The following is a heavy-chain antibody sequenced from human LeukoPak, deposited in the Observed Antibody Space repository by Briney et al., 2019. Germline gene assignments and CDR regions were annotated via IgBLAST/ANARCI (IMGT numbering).Heavy chain of an antibody. CDR2: INHSGST. V-gene: IGHV4-34*01. Sequence: SETLSLTCAVYGGSFSGYYWSWIRQPPGKGLEWIGEINHSGSTNYHPSLKSRVTISVDTSKNQFSLKLSSVTAADTAVYYCARVRGYRSYTDYWGQGTLVTVSS. J-gene: IGHJ4*02. CDR3: ARVRGYRSYTDY. D-gene: IGHD1-26*01. CDR1: GGSFSGYY.